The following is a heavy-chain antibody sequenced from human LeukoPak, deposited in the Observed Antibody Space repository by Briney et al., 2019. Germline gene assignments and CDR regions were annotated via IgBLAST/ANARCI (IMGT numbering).Heavy chain of an antibody. CDR1: GFTFSSYA. Sequence: GGSLRLSCAASGFTFSSYAMSWVRQAPGKGLEWVSAISGSGGSTYYADSVKGRFTISRDNSKNTLYLQMNSLRAEDTAVYYCAKAKGWINTAGIATFDPWGQGTLVTVSS. D-gene: IGHD6-13*01. V-gene: IGHV3-23*01. J-gene: IGHJ5*02. CDR2: ISGSGGST. CDR3: AKAKGWINTAGIATFDP.